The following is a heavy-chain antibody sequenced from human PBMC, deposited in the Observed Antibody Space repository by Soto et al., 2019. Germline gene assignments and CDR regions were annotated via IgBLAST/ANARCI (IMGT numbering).Heavy chain of an antibody. V-gene: IGHV4-30-2*01. CDR2: IYHSGST. CDR3: ARIPSP. J-gene: IGHJ5*02. CDR1: GDSISSGAYY. Sequence: PSETLSLTCIVSGDSISSGAYYWSWIRQQPGKGLEWIGYIYHSGSTYYNSSLKSRVTISVDRSKNQFSLKLSSVTAADTAVYYCARIPSPWGQGTLVTVSS. D-gene: IGHD2-21*01.